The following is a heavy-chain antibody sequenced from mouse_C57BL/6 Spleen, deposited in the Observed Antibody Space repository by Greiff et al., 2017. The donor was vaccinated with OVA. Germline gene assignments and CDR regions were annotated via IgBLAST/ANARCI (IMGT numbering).Heavy chain of an antibody. J-gene: IGHJ4*01. CDR3: ARRGQLRLSYYAMDY. CDR2: INPNNGGT. Sequence: EVKLQQSGPELVKISCKASGYTFTDYYMNWVKQSHGKSLEWIGDINPNNGGTSYNQKFKGKATLTVDKSSSTAYMELRSLTSEDSAVYYCARRGQLRLSYYAMDYWGQGTSVTVSS. V-gene: IGHV1-26*01. D-gene: IGHD3-2*02. CDR1: GYTFTDYY.